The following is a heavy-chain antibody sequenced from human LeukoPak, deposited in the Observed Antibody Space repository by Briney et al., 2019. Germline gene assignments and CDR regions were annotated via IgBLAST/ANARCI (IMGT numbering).Heavy chain of an antibody. CDR3: ARPAVHYYYGMDV. Sequence: RGSPRLSSAASGFTSSGYEMNTVREAPGKGLEWVTYISSSGSTKYYADYVKCRFTSSRDNDKHSLSMQMNSLEAEDTSVYYCARPAVHYYYGMDVWGQGTTVTVSS. CDR1: GFTSSGYE. V-gene: IGHV3-48*03. J-gene: IGHJ6*02. CDR2: ISSSGSTK. D-gene: IGHD6-6*01.